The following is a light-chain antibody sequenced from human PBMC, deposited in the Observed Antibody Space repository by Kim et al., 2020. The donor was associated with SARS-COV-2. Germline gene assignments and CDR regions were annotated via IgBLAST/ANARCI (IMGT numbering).Light chain of an antibody. CDR3: QHYSTSPPILS. CDR2: AAS. CDR1: QSISSST. J-gene: IGKJ4*01. Sequence: EIVLTQSPGTLSLSPGERATLSCRASQSISSSTLVWYQQKPGQPPRLLVYAASKRATAVPDRFSGSGSGTDFTLTIGRLEPDDFAVYYCQHYSTSPPILSFGGGTKVDIK. V-gene: IGKV3-20*01.